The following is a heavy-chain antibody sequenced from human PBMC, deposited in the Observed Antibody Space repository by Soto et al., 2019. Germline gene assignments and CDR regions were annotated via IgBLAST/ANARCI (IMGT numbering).Heavy chain of an antibody. V-gene: IGHV1-2*02. CDR1: GYTFTGYY. J-gene: IGHJ6*02. Sequence: ASVKVSCKASGYTFTGYYMHWVRQAPGQGLEWMGWINPNSGGTNYAQKFQGSVTMTRDTSISTAYMELSRLRSDDTAVYYCAREYYDFWSGYLHPSPGDYYYGMDVWGQGTTVTVSS. CDR2: INPNSGGT. CDR3: AREYYDFWSGYLHPSPGDYYYGMDV. D-gene: IGHD3-3*01.